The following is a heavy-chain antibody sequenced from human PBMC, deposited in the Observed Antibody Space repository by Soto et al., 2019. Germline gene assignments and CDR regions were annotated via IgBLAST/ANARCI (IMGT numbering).Heavy chain of an antibody. V-gene: IGHV4-31*03. CDR1: GGSISSGGYY. CDR3: ARRGYSYGSYYYYGMDV. D-gene: IGHD5-18*01. CDR2: IYYSGST. Sequence: SETLSLTCTVSGGSISSGGYYWSWIRQHPGKGLEWIGYIYYSGSTYYNPSLKSRVTISVDTSKNQFSLKLSSVTAADTAVYYCARRGYSYGSYYYYGMDVWGQGTTVTVSS. J-gene: IGHJ6*02.